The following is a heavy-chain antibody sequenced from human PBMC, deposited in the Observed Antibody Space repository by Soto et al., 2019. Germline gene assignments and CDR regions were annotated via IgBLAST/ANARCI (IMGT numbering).Heavy chain of an antibody. D-gene: IGHD1-7*01. CDR2: IYWDDDK. Sequence: ESGPTLVNPTETLTLTCTFSGFSLTTSGVGVGWIRQPPGKALEWLALIYWDDDKRYSPSLKSRLTITKDTSKNQVVLTVTNMGPVDTATYFCEHRLERYDWNSGTYDYWGQGTLVTV. V-gene: IGHV2-5*02. J-gene: IGHJ4*02. CDR3: EHRLERYDWNSGTYDY. CDR1: GFSLTTSGVG.